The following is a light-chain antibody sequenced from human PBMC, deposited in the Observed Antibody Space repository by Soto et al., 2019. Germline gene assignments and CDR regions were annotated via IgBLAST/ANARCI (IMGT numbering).Light chain of an antibody. CDR1: RSDVGGYNY. CDR3: CSYTSSSTPNV. CDR2: DVG. Sequence: QSALTQPASVSGSPGQSITISCTGTRSDVGGYNYVSWYQQHPGQAPKLMIYDVGNRPSGVSNRFSGSKSGNTASLTISGLQAEDEADYYCCSYTSSSTPNVFGTGTKLTVL. V-gene: IGLV2-14*01. J-gene: IGLJ1*01.